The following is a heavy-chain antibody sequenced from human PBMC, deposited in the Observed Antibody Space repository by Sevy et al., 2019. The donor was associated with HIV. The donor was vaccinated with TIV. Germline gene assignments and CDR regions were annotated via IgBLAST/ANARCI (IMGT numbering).Heavy chain of an antibody. Sequence: GGSLRLSCAASGFTFSSYGMHWVRQAPGKGLEWVAVIWYDGSNKYYADSVKGRFTISRDNSKNTLYLQMNSLRAEDTAVYYCARKAAMARYYFDYWGQRTLVTVSS. CDR3: ARKAAMARYYFDY. CDR1: GFTFSSYG. V-gene: IGHV3-33*01. CDR2: IWYDGSNK. D-gene: IGHD5-18*01. J-gene: IGHJ4*02.